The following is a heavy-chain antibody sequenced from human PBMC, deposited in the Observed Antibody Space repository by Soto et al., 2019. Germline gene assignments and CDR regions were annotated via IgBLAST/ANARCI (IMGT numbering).Heavy chain of an antibody. Sequence: SETLSLTCTVSGGSIRNVYWSWIRRPPGKGLEWIGFIFHSGNAKYNPSLKSRVTISVDTSKNQFSLKLSSVTAADTAVYYCARGFDPFRWFDPWGQGTLVTVSS. CDR1: GGSIRNVY. CDR3: ARGFDPFRWFDP. V-gene: IGHV4-59*12. CDR2: IFHSGNA. J-gene: IGHJ5*02.